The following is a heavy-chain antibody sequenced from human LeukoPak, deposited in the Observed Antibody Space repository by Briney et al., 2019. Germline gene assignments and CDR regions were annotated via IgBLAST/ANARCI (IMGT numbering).Heavy chain of an antibody. CDR1: GGSISSYY. Sequence: PSETLSLTCTVSGGSISSYYWSWIRQPPGKGLEWIGYIYYSGSTNYNPSLKSRVTISVDTSKNQFSLKLSSVTAADTAVYYCARDDPLLVGATKSGLVGYFQHWGQGTLVTVSS. J-gene: IGHJ1*01. V-gene: IGHV4-59*12. CDR3: ARDDPLLVGATKSGLVGYFQH. CDR2: IYYSGST. D-gene: IGHD1-26*01.